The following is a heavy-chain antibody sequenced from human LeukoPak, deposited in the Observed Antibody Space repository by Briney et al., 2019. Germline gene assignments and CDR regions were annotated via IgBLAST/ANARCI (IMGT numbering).Heavy chain of an antibody. CDR1: GFTFRRYA. CDR2: ISYDGSNK. J-gene: IGHJ3*02. V-gene: IGHV3-30*18. D-gene: IGHD5-24*01. Sequence: GGSLRLSCVASGFTFRRYAMHWVRQAPGKGLEWVAVISYDGSNKYYADSVKGRFTITRDNSKNTVYLQMNSLRGDDTAVFYCAKDPRHGYNAFGAFEIWGQGTMLTVSS. CDR3: AKDPRHGYNAFGAFEI.